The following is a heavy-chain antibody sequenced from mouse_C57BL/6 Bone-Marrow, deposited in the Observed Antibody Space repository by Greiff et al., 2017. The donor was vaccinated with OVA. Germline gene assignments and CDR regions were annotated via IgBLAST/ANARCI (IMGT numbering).Heavy chain of an antibody. V-gene: IGHV1-69*01. J-gene: IGHJ2*01. Sequence: QVQLKQSGAELVMPGASVKLSCKASGYTFTSYWMHWVKQRPGQGLEWIGEIDPSDSYTNYNQKFKGKSTLTVDKSSSTAYMQLSSLTSEDSAVYYCARSFYGSSFYFDYWGQGTALTVSS. CDR3: ARSFYGSSFYFDY. CDR2: IDPSDSYT. CDR1: GYTFTSYW. D-gene: IGHD1-1*01.